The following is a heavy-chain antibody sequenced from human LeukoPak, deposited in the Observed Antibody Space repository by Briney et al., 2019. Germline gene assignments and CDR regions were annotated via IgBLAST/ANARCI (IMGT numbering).Heavy chain of an antibody. D-gene: IGHD3-10*01. CDR3: AKDISGYYYGSGSPDY. V-gene: IGHV3-9*01. J-gene: IGHJ4*02. Sequence: GGSLRLSCAASGFTFDDYAMHWVRQAPGKGLEWGSGISWNSGSIGYADSVKGRSTISRDNAKNSLYLQMNSLRAEDTALYYCAKDISGYYYGSGSPDYWGQGTLVTVSS. CDR2: ISWNSGSI. CDR1: GFTFDDYA.